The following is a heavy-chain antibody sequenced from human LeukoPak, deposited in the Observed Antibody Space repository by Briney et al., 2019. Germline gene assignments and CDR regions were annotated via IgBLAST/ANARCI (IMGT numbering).Heavy chain of an antibody. Sequence: EGSLRLSCAASGFTFSSYGMSWVRQAPGKGLEWVSAISSSSSTIYYADSVKGRFTISRDNAKNSLYLQMNSLRAEDTAVYYCAREGYSPYWGQGTLVTVSS. CDR2: ISSSSSTI. V-gene: IGHV3-48*01. CDR1: GFTFSSYG. D-gene: IGHD6-13*01. J-gene: IGHJ4*02. CDR3: AREGYSPY.